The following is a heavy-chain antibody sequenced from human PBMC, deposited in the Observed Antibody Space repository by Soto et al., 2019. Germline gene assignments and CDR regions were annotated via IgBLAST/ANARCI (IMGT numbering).Heavy chain of an antibody. CDR2: ISGSGKST. J-gene: IGHJ6*02. CDR3: AQEAVAGNYYFGMDV. V-gene: IGHV3-23*01. CDR1: GFTFSSYA. Sequence: EVQLLESGGGLVQPGGSLRLSCAVSGFTFSSYAMSWVRQAPGKGLEWVSAISGSGKSTYYADSVKGRFTISRDNSKNTLYVQMNSLRAEDTAVYYCAQEAVAGNYYFGMDVWGQGTTVTVSS. D-gene: IGHD6-19*01.